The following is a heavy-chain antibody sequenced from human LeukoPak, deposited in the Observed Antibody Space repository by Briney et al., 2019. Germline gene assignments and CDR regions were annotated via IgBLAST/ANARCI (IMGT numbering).Heavy chain of an antibody. CDR2: LFPGDSVI. V-gene: IGHV5-51*01. J-gene: IGHJ3*02. D-gene: IGHD3-9*01. CDR3: ARCSNTKGYYDILTGYYPGRADAFDI. CDR1: GYSFTSYR. Sequence: GESLQFSCQGSGYSFTSYRIGWVRQMSGKGLEWMGILFPGDSVIRYSPSFQGQVTISADKSISTAYLQWSSLKASDTDMYYCARCSNTKGYYDILTGYYPGRADAFDIWGQGTMVTVSS.